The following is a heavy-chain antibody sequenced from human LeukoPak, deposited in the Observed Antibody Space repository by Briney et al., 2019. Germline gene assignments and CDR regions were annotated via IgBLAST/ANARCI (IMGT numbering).Heavy chain of an antibody. CDR1: GDSVSSNSAA. CDR2: TYYRSKWYN. Sequence: SQTLSLTCAISGDSVSSNSAAWNWIRQSPSRGLEWLGRTYYRSKWYNDYAVSVKSRITINPDTSKNQFSLQLNSVTPEGTAVYYCASRKDTAMAPDYWGQGTLVTVSS. D-gene: IGHD5-18*01. V-gene: IGHV6-1*01. J-gene: IGHJ4*02. CDR3: ASRKDTAMAPDY.